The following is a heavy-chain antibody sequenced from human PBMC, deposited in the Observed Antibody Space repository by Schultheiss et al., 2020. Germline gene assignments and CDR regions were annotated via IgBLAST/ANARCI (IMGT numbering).Heavy chain of an antibody. CDR3: AYPTPPFDY. Sequence: GGSLRLSCAASGFTFSSYSMNWVRQAPGKGLEWVSSISSSSSHIYYADSVKGRFTISRDNAKNSLYLQMNSLRAEDTAVYYCAYPTPPFDYWGQGTLVTVSS. J-gene: IGHJ4*02. CDR2: ISSSSSHI. CDR1: GFTFSSYS. V-gene: IGHV3-21*01.